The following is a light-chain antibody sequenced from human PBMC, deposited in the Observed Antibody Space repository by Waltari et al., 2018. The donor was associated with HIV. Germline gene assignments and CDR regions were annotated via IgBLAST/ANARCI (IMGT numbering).Light chain of an antibody. Sequence: DIQMTQSPSSLSASVGARVTITCRASQSISSYLNWYQQKPGKAPKLLIYAASSLQSGVPSRFSGSGSGTDFTLTISSLQPEDFATYYCQQSYSTLMYTFGQGTNLEIK. J-gene: IGKJ2*01. CDR2: AAS. CDR3: QQSYSTLMYT. V-gene: IGKV1-39*01. CDR1: QSISSY.